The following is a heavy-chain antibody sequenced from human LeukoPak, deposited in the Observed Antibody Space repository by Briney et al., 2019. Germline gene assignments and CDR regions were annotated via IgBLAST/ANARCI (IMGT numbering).Heavy chain of an antibody. J-gene: IGHJ4*02. CDR3: ARDALGSYDY. D-gene: IGHD3-10*01. CDR2: ISNRGSTL. V-gene: IGHV3-11*01. CDR1: GFAFSDFY. Sequence: GGSLRLSCAASGFAFSDFYMFWIRQAPGKGLEWISYISNRGSTLYYADSVKGRFTISRDNDKNLLYLQMNSLRADDTAVYYCARDALGSYDYWGQGTLVTVSS.